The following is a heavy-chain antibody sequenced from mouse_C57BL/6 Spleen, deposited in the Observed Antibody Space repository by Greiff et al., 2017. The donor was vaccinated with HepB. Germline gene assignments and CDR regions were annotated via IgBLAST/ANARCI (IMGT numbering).Heavy chain of an antibody. CDR2: IYPGDGDT. J-gene: IGHJ3*01. V-gene: IGHV1-82*01. CDR3: AREGDDGYPFAY. CDR1: GYAFSSSW. Sequence: VQLQQSGPELVKPGASVKISCKASGYAFSSSWMNWVKQRPGKGLEWIGRIYPGDGDTNYNGKFKGKATLTADKSSSTAYMQLSSLTSEDSAVYFCAREGDDGYPFAYWGQGTLVTVSA. D-gene: IGHD2-3*01.